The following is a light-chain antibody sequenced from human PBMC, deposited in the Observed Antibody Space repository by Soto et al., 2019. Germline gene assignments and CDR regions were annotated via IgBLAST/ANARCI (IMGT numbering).Light chain of an antibody. CDR3: QQYGT. CDR2: GAS. Sequence: EIVMTQSPATLSVAPGERAALSCRASQSVSSTFAWYQQKPGQAPRLLIYGASTRATGIPARFSGSGSGTEFTLTISRLQPADYATYYCQQYGTFGQGTKVDIK. CDR1: QSVSST. J-gene: IGKJ1*01. V-gene: IGKV3-15*01.